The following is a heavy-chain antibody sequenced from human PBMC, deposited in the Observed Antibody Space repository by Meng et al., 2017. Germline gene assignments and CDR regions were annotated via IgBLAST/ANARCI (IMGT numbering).Heavy chain of an antibody. CDR1: GYTFTGYY. CDR2: INPNSGGT. D-gene: IGHD1-1*01. V-gene: IGHV1-2*02. J-gene: IGHJ4*02. CDR3: ARVPLRFYNWNDLPDY. Sequence: ASVKVSCKASGYTFTGYYMHWVRQAPGQGLEWMGWINPNSGGTNYAQKFQGRVTMTRDTSISTAYMELSRLRSDDTAVYYCARVPLRFYNWNDLPDYWGQGTLVTVSS.